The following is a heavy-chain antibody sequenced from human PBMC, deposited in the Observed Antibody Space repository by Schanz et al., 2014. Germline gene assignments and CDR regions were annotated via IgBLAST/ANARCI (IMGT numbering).Heavy chain of an antibody. CDR2: ISNNGDST. V-gene: IGHV3-64*04. CDR3: AKDAPYPFDL. CDR1: GFTFSTFA. J-gene: IGHJ2*01. Sequence: VQLVESGGDLVQPGGSLRLSCSASGFTFSTFAMHWVRQAPGKGLEYISAISNNGDSTYYADSVKGRFTISRDNSKNTLYLQMNSLRAEDTAIYYCAKDAPYPFDLWGRGTLITVSS.